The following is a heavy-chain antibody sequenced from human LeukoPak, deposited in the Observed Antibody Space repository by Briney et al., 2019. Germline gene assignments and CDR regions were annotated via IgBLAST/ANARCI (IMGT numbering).Heavy chain of an antibody. CDR2: IYSSGYT. CDR1: SGFMNKYQ. V-gene: IGHV4-4*07. D-gene: IGHD6-6*01. Sequence: SETLSLTCTVSSGFMNKYQWNWIRQSAGKGLEWIGRIYSSGYTDYNSSLKGRITMSLDTSKNQFSLKLTSVSAADTAVYYCARGVEYSRSSDNILFEYWGQGSLVIVSS. CDR3: ARGVEYSRSSDNILFEY. J-gene: IGHJ4*02.